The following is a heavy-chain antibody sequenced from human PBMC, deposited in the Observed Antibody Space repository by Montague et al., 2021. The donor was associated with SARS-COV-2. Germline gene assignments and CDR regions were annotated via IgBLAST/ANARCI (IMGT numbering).Heavy chain of an antibody. V-gene: IGHV3-53*04. D-gene: IGHD3-10*01. CDR2: INSGGST. CDR3: ARDLTYGSGRSYYYYGMDG. J-gene: IGHJ6*02. CDR1: GFTVSSNY. Sequence: SLRLSCAASGFTVSSNYMSWVRQAPGKGLEWVSVINSGGSTYYADSVKGRFTISRHNSKNTLCLQMNSLRAEDTAVYYCARDLTYGSGRSYYYYGMDGWGQGTLVTVSS.